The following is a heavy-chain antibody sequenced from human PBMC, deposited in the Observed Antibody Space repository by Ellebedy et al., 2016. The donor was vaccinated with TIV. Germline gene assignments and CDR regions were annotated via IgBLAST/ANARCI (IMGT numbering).Heavy chain of an antibody. CDR1: GFTFSDYY. V-gene: IGHV3-11*01. J-gene: IGHJ4*02. CDR3: ARDSGSFDIMPGHEY. D-gene: IGHD2-2*01. Sequence: PGGSLRLSCAASGFTFSDYYMSWIRQGPGKGLEWIAFISDSGETIHYADSVKGRFSISRDNARNSLSLQMNSLRPDDTAVYYCARDSGSFDIMPGHEYWGQGTLFSVSS. CDR2: ISDSGETI.